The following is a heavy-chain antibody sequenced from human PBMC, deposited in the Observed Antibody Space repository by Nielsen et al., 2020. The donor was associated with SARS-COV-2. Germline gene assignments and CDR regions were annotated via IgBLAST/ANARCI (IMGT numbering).Heavy chain of an antibody. Sequence: GESLKISCAASGFTFSDYYMSWIRQAPGKGLEWVSYISSSGSTIYYADSVKGRFTISRDNAKNSLYLQMNSLRAEDTAVYYCARSEAVAGTYYYGMDVWGQGTTVTVSS. V-gene: IGHV3-11*04. CDR1: GFTFSDYY. J-gene: IGHJ6*02. CDR3: ARSEAVAGTYYYGMDV. D-gene: IGHD6-19*01. CDR2: ISSSGSTI.